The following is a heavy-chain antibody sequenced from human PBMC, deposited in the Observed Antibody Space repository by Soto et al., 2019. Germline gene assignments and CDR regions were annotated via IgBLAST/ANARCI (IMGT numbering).Heavy chain of an antibody. CDR2: IYHSGST. J-gene: IGHJ5*02. V-gene: IGHV4-30-2*01. CDR3: ARVPGP. CDR1: GGAISSGGYS. Sequence: QLQLQESGSGLVTPSQTLSLTCAVSGGAISSGGYSWSWIRQRPGKGLEWIGYIYHSGSTYYSPSLKSRVTISVDRSKNQFSLKRSSVTDADTAVYYCARVPGPWGQGTLVTVSS.